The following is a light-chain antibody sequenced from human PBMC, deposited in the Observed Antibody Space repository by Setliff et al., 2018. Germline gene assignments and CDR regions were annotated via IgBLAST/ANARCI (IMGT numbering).Light chain of an antibody. CDR3: QKYNSAIRT. CDR1: QDIRNY. Sequence: DIQMTQSPSSVSASVGDRVTITCRASQDIRNYLAWYQQKPGKVPSLLIYSTSTLQSGVPPRFSGSGSGRDFTLTISSLQPEDVATYYCQKYNSAIRTFGQGTKVDIK. CDR2: STS. J-gene: IGKJ1*01. V-gene: IGKV1-27*01.